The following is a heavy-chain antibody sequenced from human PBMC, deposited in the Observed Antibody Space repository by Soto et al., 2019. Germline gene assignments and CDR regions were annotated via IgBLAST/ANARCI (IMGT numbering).Heavy chain of an antibody. D-gene: IGHD2-15*01. CDR3: AREDIVVVVAATHYYYGMDV. CDR1: GGTFSSYT. Sequence: QVQLVQSGAEVKKPGSSVKVSCKASGGTFSSYTISWVRQAPGQGLEWMGRIIPILGIANYAQKFQGRVTITADKSTSTAYRELSSLRSEDTAVYYCAREDIVVVVAATHYYYGMDVWGQGTTVTVSS. J-gene: IGHJ6*02. V-gene: IGHV1-69*02. CDR2: IIPILGIA.